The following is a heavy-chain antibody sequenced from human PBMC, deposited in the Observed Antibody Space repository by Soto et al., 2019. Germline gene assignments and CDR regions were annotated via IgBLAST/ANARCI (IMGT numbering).Heavy chain of an antibody. J-gene: IGHJ4*02. CDR3: ARDWLDGYNYLDY. Sequence: GGSLRLSCAASGFTFSSYAMHWVRQAPGKGLEWVAVISYDGSNKYYADSVKGRFTISRDNSKNTLSLQMNSLRPEDTAVYYCARDWLDGYNYLDYWGQGTLVTVS. CDR1: GFTFSSYA. CDR2: ISYDGSNK. D-gene: IGHD5-12*01. V-gene: IGHV3-30-3*01.